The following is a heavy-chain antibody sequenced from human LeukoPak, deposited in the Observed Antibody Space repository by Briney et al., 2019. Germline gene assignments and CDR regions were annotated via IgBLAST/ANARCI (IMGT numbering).Heavy chain of an antibody. D-gene: IGHD1-26*01. V-gene: IGHV3-11*03. CDR3: ARSGSYDY. Sequence: KTAGSLRLSCAASGFTVSDYYMSWIRQAPGKGLEGGSYISSISRYTNYAYSVKGRFTSSSDKAKNSLYLQMNSLRADDTAVYYCARSGSYDYWGQGTLVTVSS. J-gene: IGHJ4*02. CDR2: ISSISRYT. CDR1: GFTVSDYY.